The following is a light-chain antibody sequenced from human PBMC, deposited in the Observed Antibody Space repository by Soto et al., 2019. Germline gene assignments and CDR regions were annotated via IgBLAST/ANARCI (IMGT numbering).Light chain of an antibody. CDR1: QTVSSSYY. Sequence: EVVLTQSPGTLSLSPGERATLSCRISQTVSSSYYLAWYQQKPGQAPRLLIYGASNRASGVPDRFSSGWSGTDFTLTISRLEPEDFAVYYCQQYVTSPPGYTFGQGTELRIK. CDR3: QQYVTSPPGYT. V-gene: IGKV3-20*01. J-gene: IGKJ2*01. CDR2: GAS.